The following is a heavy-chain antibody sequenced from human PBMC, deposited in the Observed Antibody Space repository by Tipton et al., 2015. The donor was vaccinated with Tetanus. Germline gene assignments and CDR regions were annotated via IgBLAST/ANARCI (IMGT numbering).Heavy chain of an antibody. CDR1: GHNSRSYW. J-gene: IGHJ5*02. Sequence: VQLVQSGAEVKKPAESLKMSCKISGHNSRSYWISWVRQLPGKGLEWMGIIYSGDSDATYSPSLQGHVTISLDKSTSTAYLQWSSLKASDSAIYFCARLPKHYSASGSTWGQGTQVTVSS. D-gene: IGHD3-10*01. CDR2: IYSGDSDA. V-gene: IGHV5-51*01. CDR3: ARLPKHYSASGST.